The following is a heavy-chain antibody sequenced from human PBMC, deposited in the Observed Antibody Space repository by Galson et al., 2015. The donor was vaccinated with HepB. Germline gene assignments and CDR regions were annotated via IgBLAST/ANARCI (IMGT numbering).Heavy chain of an antibody. V-gene: IGHV1-18*01. Sequence: SVKVSCKASGHSFISYGITWVRQAPGQGLEWMGWISAYNGLTHYSQNLKGRVTMTTDTSTNTAYMELTSLRSDDTAVYYCARDPDTALITGIDYWGQGTLVTVSS. CDR3: ARDPDTALITGIDY. D-gene: IGHD5-18*01. J-gene: IGHJ4*02. CDR2: ISAYNGLT. CDR1: GHSFISYG.